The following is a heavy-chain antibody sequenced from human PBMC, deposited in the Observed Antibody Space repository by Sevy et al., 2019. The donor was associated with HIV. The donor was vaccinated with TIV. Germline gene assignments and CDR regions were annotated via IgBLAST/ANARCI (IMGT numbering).Heavy chain of an antibody. D-gene: IGHD5-12*01. J-gene: IGHJ4*02. CDR2: IYYNGNT. Sequence: SETLSLTCTVSDGSMSSYYWSWIRQPPGKGLEWIGYIYYNGNTNYNPSLESRVTMSIHTSSKQFSLKLRSVTAADTAMYYCARGTKDGYNLYFDSWGQGTLVTVSS. CDR1: DGSMSSYY. CDR3: ARGTKDGYNLYFDS. V-gene: IGHV4-59*01.